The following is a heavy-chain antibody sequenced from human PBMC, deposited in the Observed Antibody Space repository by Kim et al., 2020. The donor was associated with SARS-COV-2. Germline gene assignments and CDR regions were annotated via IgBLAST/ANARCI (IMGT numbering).Heavy chain of an antibody. CDR2: IYYSGST. J-gene: IGHJ6*03. Sequence: SETLSLTCTVSGGSISSGGYYWSWIRQHPGKGLEWIGYIYYSGSTYYNPSLKSRVTISVDTSKNQFSLKLSSVTAADTAVYYCARVPYYYDSSGYYYGALNYYYYYYYMDVWGKGTTVTVSS. V-gene: IGHV4-31*03. CDR1: GGSISSGGYY. CDR3: ARVPYYYDSSGYYYGALNYYYYYYYMDV. D-gene: IGHD3-22*01.